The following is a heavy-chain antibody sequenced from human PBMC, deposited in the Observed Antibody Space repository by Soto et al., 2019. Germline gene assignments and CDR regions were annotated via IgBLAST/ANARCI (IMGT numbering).Heavy chain of an antibody. Sequence: FTITRWRMNWVLQSPGKGLEWASSIISTTNYIYCGDSMKGRFTISRDQAKNSLYLEMNSLRAEDTAVYYCSRDSEDLTSNFDYWGQGTLVT. J-gene: IGHJ4*02. V-gene: IGHV3-21*06. CDR1: FTITRWR. CDR2: IISTTNYI. CDR3: SRDSEDLTSNFDY.